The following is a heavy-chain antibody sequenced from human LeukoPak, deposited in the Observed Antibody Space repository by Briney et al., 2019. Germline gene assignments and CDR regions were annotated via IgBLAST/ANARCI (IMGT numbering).Heavy chain of an antibody. D-gene: IGHD3-3*01. CDR3: ARADFWSGYYDY. V-gene: IGHV3-48*04. J-gene: IGHJ4*02. Sequence: PGGSLRLSCEASGFTFSSYSMNWVHQAPGKGLEWVSYISSSGSTIYYADSVKGRFTISRDNAKNSLYLQMNSLRAEDTAVYYCARADFWSGYYDYWGQGTLVTVSS. CDR1: GFTFSSYS. CDR2: ISSSGSTI.